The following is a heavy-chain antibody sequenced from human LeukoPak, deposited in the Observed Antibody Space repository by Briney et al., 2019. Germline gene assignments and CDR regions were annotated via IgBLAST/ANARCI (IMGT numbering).Heavy chain of an antibody. J-gene: IGHJ5*02. Sequence: GGSLRLSCAASGFTFSNYGMHWVRRAPGKGLEWVAVISDDGSKKYYADSVKGRFTISRDNSKIMLYLQMNSLRAEDTAVYYCAKDEGHSGSFGGHNWFDPWGQGALVTVSS. CDR1: GFTFSNYG. CDR3: AKDEGHSGSFGGHNWFDP. V-gene: IGHV3-30*18. D-gene: IGHD1-26*01. CDR2: ISDDGSKK.